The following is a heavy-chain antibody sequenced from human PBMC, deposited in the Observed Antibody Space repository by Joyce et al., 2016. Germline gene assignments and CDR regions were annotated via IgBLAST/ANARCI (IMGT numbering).Heavy chain of an antibody. CDR3: ARSQWLAPLMY. J-gene: IGHJ4*02. D-gene: IGHD6-19*01. CDR1: GGPFRGFF. Sequence: QVQLRQWGAGLLKPSETLSLTCAVSGGPFRGFFWTWVRQPPGKALEWIGDITTSGATNYNPSLRSRFAMSVDTSNNQFSLTLTSLSAADMAVYYCARSQWLAPLMYWGQGTLVTVSP. V-gene: IGHV4-34*02. CDR2: ITTSGAT.